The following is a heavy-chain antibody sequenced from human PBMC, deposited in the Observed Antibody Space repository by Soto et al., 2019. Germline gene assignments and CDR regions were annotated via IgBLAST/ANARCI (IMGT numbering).Heavy chain of an antibody. J-gene: IGHJ4*02. CDR1: GFTFSSYG. V-gene: IGHV3-30*18. D-gene: IGHD3-16*01. CDR2: ISYDGSDK. Sequence: GSLRLSCAASGFTFSSYGMHWVRQAPGKGLEWVAVISYDGSDKYYADSVKGRFTISRDNSKNTLYLQMNSLRAEDTAVYYCAKDLSGNSLTFGYWGQGTLVTVSS. CDR3: AKDLSGNSLTFGY.